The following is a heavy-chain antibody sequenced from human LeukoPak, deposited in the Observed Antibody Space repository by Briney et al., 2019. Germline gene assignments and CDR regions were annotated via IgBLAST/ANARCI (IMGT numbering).Heavy chain of an antibody. J-gene: IGHJ4*02. CDR3: ARDLYGGTSATFDY. CDR2: INPNSGGT. D-gene: IGHD4-23*01. CDR1: GYTFTDYF. Sequence: ASVKVSCKASGYTFTDYFMNWVRQAPGQGLEWMGWINPNSGGTYYAQKLQGRVTMTSDTSISTAYMELSRLRSDNTAVYYCARDLYGGTSATFDYWGQGTLVTVSS. V-gene: IGHV1-2*02.